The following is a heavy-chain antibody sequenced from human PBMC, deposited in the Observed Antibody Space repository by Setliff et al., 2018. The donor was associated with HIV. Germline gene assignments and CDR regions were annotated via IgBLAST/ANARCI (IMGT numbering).Heavy chain of an antibody. CDR1: GVSVGSGDYY. V-gene: IGHV4-31*02. Sequence: SETLSLTCSVSGVSVGSGDYYWNWIRQHPEKALEWIGYIFQSGNTYYNPSLKSRISMSVDTSKNQFSLELASLTAADTAVYYCATRPRIAARPFDYWGQGMLVTVSS. CDR2: IFQSGNT. J-gene: IGHJ4*02. D-gene: IGHD6-6*01. CDR3: ATRPRIAARPFDY.